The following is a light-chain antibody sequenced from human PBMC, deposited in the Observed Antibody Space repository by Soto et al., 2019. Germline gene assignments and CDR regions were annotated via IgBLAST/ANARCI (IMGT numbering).Light chain of an antibody. Sequence: QSALTQPASVSGSPGQSITISCTGTSSDIGNYNYVSWYQQHPNKAPKLLIYEVSNRPSGLADRFSGTKSGNTASLTISGLRAEYEAYYYCSSYTSSSPRVFGTGTKLTVL. CDR1: SSDIGNYNY. V-gene: IGLV2-14*01. CDR2: EVS. J-gene: IGLJ1*01. CDR3: SSYTSSSPRV.